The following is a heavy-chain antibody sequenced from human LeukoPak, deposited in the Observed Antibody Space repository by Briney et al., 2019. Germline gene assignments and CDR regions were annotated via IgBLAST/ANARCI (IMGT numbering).Heavy chain of an antibody. D-gene: IGHD1-7*01. V-gene: IGHV3-15*01. CDR2: IKSKTDGGTT. J-gene: IGHJ4*02. CDR1: GFTVSSNY. CDR3: TAYNWNYSSDY. Sequence: PGGSLRLSCAASGFTVSSNYMSWVRQAPGKGLEWVGRIKSKTDGGTTDYAAPVKGRFTISRDDSKNTLYLQMNSLKTEDTAVYYCTAYNWNYSSDYWGQGTLVTVSS.